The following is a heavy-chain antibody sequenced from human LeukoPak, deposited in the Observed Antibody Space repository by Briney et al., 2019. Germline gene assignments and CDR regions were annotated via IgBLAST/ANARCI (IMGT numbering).Heavy chain of an antibody. V-gene: IGHV3-66*02. CDR2: FYTGGST. Sequence: PGGSLRLSCVASGFTVSSSYMSWVRQAPGKGLEWVSVFYTGGSTFYADSVKGRFTISRDNSKNTLYLQMNSLRAEDTAVYYCARAKPTGDIDYWGQGTLVTVSS. D-gene: IGHD2-8*02. CDR3: ARAKPTGDIDY. J-gene: IGHJ4*02. CDR1: GFTVSSSY.